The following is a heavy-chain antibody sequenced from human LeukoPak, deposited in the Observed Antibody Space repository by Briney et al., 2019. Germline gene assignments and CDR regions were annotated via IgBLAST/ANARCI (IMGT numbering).Heavy chain of an antibody. Sequence: GGSLRLSCVASGITFSDYYMNWIRQAPGKGLEWVSYISGSGSTKYYADSVKGRFTISRDNAKNSLYLQMNSLRAEDTAAYYCARGGYCSNVVCYTSRSLDYWGQGTLVTVSS. J-gene: IGHJ4*02. CDR3: ARGGYCSNVVCYTSRSLDY. D-gene: IGHD2-8*01. CDR2: ISGSGSTK. V-gene: IGHV3-11*01. CDR1: GITFSDYY.